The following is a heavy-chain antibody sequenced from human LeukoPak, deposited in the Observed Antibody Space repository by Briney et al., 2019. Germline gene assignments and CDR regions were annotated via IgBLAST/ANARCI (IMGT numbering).Heavy chain of an antibody. CDR2: ISSTGATI. V-gene: IGHV3-11*01. Sequence: GGSPRLSCAASRFTFSDYYMSWVRQAPGKGLEWISYISSTGATIHYADSVKGRFTASRDNANSSLYLQLNSLRAEDTAFYYCVRVVGGWLGDKTYDYWGQGTLVTVSS. CDR3: VRVVGGWLGDKTYDY. D-gene: IGHD1-26*01. CDR1: RFTFSDYY. J-gene: IGHJ4*02.